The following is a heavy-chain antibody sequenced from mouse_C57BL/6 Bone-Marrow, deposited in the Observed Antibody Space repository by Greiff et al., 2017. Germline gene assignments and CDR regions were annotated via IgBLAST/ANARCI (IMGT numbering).Heavy chain of an antibody. D-gene: IGHD1-1*01. J-gene: IGHJ2*01. CDR1: GYTFTSYG. V-gene: IGHV1-81*01. CDR3: ARSGCLYYGSSYGY. Sequence: QVQLKQSGAELARPGASVKLSCTASGYTFTSYGISWVKQRTGQGLEWIGEIYPRSGNTYYNEKFKGKATLTADKSSSTAYVELRSLTSEDSAVYFCARSGCLYYGSSYGYWGQGTTLTVSS. CDR2: IYPRSGNT.